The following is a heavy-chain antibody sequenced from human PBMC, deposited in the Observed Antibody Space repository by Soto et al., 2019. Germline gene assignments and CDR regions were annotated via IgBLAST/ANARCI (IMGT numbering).Heavy chain of an antibody. CDR3: ARGPGSSTH. J-gene: IGHJ4*02. V-gene: IGHV1-8*02. D-gene: IGHD6-6*01. Sequence: ASVKVSCKASGYTFTGYYMHWVRQATGQGLEWMGWMNPNSGNTGYAQKFQGRVTMTRNTSISTAYMELSSLRSEDTAVYYCARGPGSSTHWGQGTLVTVSS. CDR1: GYTFTGYY. CDR2: MNPNSGNT.